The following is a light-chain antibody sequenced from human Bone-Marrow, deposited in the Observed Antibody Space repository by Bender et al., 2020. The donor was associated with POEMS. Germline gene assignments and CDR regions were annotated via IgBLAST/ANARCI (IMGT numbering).Light chain of an antibody. CDR3: QTWGEGIRV. Sequence: QLVLTPSLSVSDSPGAPVKLTCTLNNGHFWSAIAWHQLQPGKGPRFLMKVNNDGTHTKGDGIPDRFSGSRSGSEYYVTISSLQSEDEADYYCQTWGEGIRVFGGGTKLTVL. CDR2: VNNDGTH. J-gene: IGLJ3*02. CDR1: NGHFWSA. V-gene: IGLV4-69*01.